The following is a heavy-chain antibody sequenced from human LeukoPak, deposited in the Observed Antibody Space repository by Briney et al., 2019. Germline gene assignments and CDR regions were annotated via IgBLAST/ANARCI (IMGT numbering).Heavy chain of an antibody. V-gene: IGHV6-1*01. CDR1: GDSVSSNSAA. J-gene: IGHJ4*02. Sequence: SETLSLTCAISGDSVSSNSAAWNWIRQSPSRGLQWLGRTYHRSKWYNDYAVSVKSRITINPDTSKNQFSLQLNSVTPEDTAVYFCARDLAGDGGYSYGMVDYWGQGTLVTVSS. CDR2: TYHRSKWYN. D-gene: IGHD5-18*01. CDR3: ARDLAGDGGYSYGMVDY.